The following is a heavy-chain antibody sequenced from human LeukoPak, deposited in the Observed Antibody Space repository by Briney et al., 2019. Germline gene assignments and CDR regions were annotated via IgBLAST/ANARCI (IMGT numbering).Heavy chain of an antibody. CDR2: IKEDESEK. CDR1: GFTFSDSW. D-gene: IGHD7-27*01. Sequence: PGGPLRLSCAASGFTFSDSWMSWVRQAPGKGPEWVANIKEDESEKHYVDSVKGRFTVSRDNAKSSLFLQMNSLRVEDTAVYYCATYKNWVAGDVWGQGTTVSVSS. CDR3: ATYKNWVAGDV. V-gene: IGHV3-7*01. J-gene: IGHJ6*02.